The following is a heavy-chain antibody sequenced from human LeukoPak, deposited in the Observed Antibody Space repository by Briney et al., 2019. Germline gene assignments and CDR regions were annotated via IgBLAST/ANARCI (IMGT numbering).Heavy chain of an antibody. CDR2: ISGSGGST. V-gene: IGHV3-23*01. Sequence: GGSLRLSCAASGFTFSSYAMSWVRQAPGKGLEWVSAISGSGGSTYYADSVKGRFTISRDNSKNTLYLQMNSLRAEDTAVYHCAKSSGASPWTYYCYMDVWGKGTTVTVSS. CDR3: AKSSGASPWTYYCYMDV. D-gene: IGHD3/OR15-3a*01. J-gene: IGHJ6*03. CDR1: GFTFSSYA.